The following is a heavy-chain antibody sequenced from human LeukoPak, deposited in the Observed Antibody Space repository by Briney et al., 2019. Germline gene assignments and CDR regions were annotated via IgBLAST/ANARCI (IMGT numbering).Heavy chain of an antibody. D-gene: IGHD2-2*01. V-gene: IGHV1-2*02. CDR3: ARVSGLRYCSSTSCPLDY. CDR1: GYTFTGYY. CDR2: INPNSGGT. Sequence: ASVKVSCKASGYTFTGYYIHWVRQPPGRGLEGMGWINPNSGGTNYAQNFEGGVTMTSDRSISTDYMALSRLSSDDTAVYFCARVSGLRYCSSTSCPLDYWGQGTLVTVSS. J-gene: IGHJ4*02.